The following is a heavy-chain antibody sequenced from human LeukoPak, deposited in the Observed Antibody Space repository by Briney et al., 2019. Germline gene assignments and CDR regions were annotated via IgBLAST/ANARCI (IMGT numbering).Heavy chain of an antibody. J-gene: IGHJ4*02. CDR3: ARTYYYDSSGYKYYFDY. V-gene: IGHV4-31*03. Sequence: SQTLSLTCTVSGGSISSGGYYWSWIRQHPGKGLEWIGYIYYSGSTNYNPSLKSRVTISVDTSKNQFSLKLSSVTAADTAVYYCARTYYYDSSGYKYYFDYWGQGTLVTVSS. CDR2: IYYSGST. CDR1: GGSISSGGYY. D-gene: IGHD3-22*01.